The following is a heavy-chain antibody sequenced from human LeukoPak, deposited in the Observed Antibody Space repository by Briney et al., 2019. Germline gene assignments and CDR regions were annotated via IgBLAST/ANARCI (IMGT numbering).Heavy chain of an antibody. D-gene: IGHD5-24*01. V-gene: IGHV3-64*01. Sequence: PGGSLRLSCAASGFTFSSYAMHWVRQAPGKGLEYVSAISSNGGSTYYANSVKGRFTISRDNSKNTLYLQMGSLRAEDMAVYYCARSRDAYIPLFDYWAQGTLVTVSS. J-gene: IGHJ4*02. CDR2: ISSNGGST. CDR3: ARSRDAYIPLFDY. CDR1: GFTFSSYA.